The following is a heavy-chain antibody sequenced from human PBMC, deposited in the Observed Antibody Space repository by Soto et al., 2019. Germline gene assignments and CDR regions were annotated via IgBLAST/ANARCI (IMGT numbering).Heavy chain of an antibody. V-gene: IGHV4-39*01. CDR2: IYYSGST. J-gene: IGHJ4*02. CDR3: ARLFGRYSGYDPTYFDY. D-gene: IGHD5-12*01. CDR1: GGSISSSSYY. Sequence: QLQLQESGPGLVKPSETLSLTCTVSGGSISSSSYYWGWIRQPPGKGLEWIGSIYYSGSTYYNPSLKSRVTISVDPSKNQFSLKLSSVTAADTAVYYCARLFGRYSGYDPTYFDYWGQGTLVTVSS.